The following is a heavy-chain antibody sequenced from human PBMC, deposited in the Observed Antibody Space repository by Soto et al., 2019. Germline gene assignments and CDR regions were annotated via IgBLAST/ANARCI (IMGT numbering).Heavy chain of an antibody. V-gene: IGHV1-3*01. D-gene: IGHD2-2*02. Sequence: QVHLVQSGAEVKTPGASVTISCKASGYTFXDYGIHXIRQAPGQRPEWLGWILCLNDRKEYSQKFQGGISLTRDTSASTAYMGLSRLRSEDXAVXXCAXXXXXCTEKTCYTDFDFWGQGSLVSVSS. CDR3: AXXXXXCTEKTCYTDFDF. CDR1: GYTFXDYG. J-gene: IGHJ4*02. CDR2: ILCLNDRK.